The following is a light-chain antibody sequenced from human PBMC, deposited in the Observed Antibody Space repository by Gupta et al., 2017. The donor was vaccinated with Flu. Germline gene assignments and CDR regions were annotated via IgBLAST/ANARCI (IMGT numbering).Light chain of an antibody. Sequence: ALGERAAINCKSSQSVLYSSNNKNYLAWYQQKPGQPPKLLMRWASTRESGVPDRFRGSGSGTEFTLTISSLQTEDVAVYYCQHYDDNPYTFGQRTKLEIK. J-gene: IGKJ2*01. V-gene: IGKV4-1*01. CDR3: QHYDDNPYT. CDR1: QSVLYSSNNKNY. CDR2: WAS.